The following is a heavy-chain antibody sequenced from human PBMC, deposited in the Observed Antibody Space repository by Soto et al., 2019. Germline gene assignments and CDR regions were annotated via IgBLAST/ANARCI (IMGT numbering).Heavy chain of an antibody. Sequence: QVQLVQSGAEVKKPGSSVKVSCKASGGTFSSYAISWVRQAPGQGLEWMGGLIPIFGTAHYAQKFQGRVTITADEATSTAYMELSSLRSEDTAVYYCARAVIYGDYVGYSYYGMDVWGQGTTVTVSS. J-gene: IGHJ6*02. D-gene: IGHD4-17*01. CDR1: GGTFSSYA. CDR3: ARAVIYGDYVGYSYYGMDV. V-gene: IGHV1-69*19. CDR2: LIPIFGTA.